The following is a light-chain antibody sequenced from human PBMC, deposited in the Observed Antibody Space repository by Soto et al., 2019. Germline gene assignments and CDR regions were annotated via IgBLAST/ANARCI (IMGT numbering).Light chain of an antibody. CDR1: QRVSSN. J-gene: IGKJ4*01. CDR2: VAS. CDR3: QQYNGWSPLT. V-gene: IGKV3-15*01. Sequence: EIVMTQSPSTLSASPGERVTISCRASQRVSSNLAWYQQKPGQAPRLLISVASTRATGIPSRFSGSGSGTAFSLTISSLQSDEFAVEYCQQYNGWSPLTFRGGTKVESK.